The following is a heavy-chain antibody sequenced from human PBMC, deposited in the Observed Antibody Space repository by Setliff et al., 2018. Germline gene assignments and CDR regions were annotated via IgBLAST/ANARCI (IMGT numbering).Heavy chain of an antibody. CDR2: IIPMFGTT. J-gene: IGHJ6*03. Sequence: SVKVSCKASGGTFSSYAIDWVRQAPGQGLEWMGGIIPMFGTTNYAQRFRGRVTITADESTTTAYLELSSLRSEDTAVYYCARVRDCSGGICHRGFHHYMDVWGKGTTVPSP. CDR3: ARVRDCSGGICHRGFHHYMDV. D-gene: IGHD2-15*01. V-gene: IGHV1-69*13. CDR1: GGTFSSYA.